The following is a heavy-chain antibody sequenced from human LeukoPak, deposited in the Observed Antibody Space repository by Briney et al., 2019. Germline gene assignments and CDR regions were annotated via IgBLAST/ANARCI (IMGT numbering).Heavy chain of an antibody. D-gene: IGHD3-22*01. CDR2: ISSSSSTI. V-gene: IGHV3-48*01. CDR1: GFTFSSYA. J-gene: IGHJ4*02. CDR3: ARDREYYDSSGYETGGSFDY. Sequence: GSLRLSCAASGFTFSSYAMHWVRQAPGKGLEWVSYISSSSSTIYYADSVKGRFTISRDNAKNSLYLQMNSLRAEDTAVYYCARDREYYDSSGYETGGSFDYWGQGTLVTVSS.